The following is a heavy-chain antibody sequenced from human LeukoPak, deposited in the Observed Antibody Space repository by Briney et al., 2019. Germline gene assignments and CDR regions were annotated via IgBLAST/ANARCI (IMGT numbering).Heavy chain of an antibody. CDR3: ARDRGVVGNYDY. CDR1: GFTFSSYS. D-gene: IGHD1-26*01. CDR2: IKEDGSEK. V-gene: IGHV3-7*05. Sequence: GGSLRLSCAASGFTFSSYSMNWVRQAPGKGLEWVANIKEDGSEKYYVDSVKGRFTISRDNAKNSLYLQMNSLRAEDTAVYYCARDRGVVGNYDYWGQGTLVTVSS. J-gene: IGHJ4*02.